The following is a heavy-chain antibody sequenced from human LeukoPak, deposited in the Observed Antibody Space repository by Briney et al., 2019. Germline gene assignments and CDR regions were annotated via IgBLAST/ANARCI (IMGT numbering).Heavy chain of an antibody. CDR3: AKAASSSWPSYYYGMDV. V-gene: IGHV3-23*01. D-gene: IGHD6-13*01. J-gene: IGHJ6*02. Sequence: GGPLRLSCAASGFIFSSYSMSWVRQAPGKGLEWVSVITGSGGNTYYADSVKGRFTISKDNSKNTVYLQMSSLRVDDTAVYYCAKAASSSWPSYYYGMDVWGQGTTVTVSS. CDR2: ITGSGGNT. CDR1: GFIFSSYS.